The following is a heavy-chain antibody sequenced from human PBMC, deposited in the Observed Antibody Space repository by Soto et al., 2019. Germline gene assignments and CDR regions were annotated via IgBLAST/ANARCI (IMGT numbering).Heavy chain of an antibody. V-gene: IGHV1-69*01. J-gene: IGHJ5*02. Sequence: QVQLVQSGAEVKKPGSSVKVSCKASGGTFSSYAISWVRQAPGQGLEWMRGIIPIFGTANYAQKFQGRVTITADESTSTAYMELSSLRSEDTAVYYCARDPDCSSTSCYSWFDPWGQGTLVTVSS. D-gene: IGHD2-2*01. CDR2: IIPIFGTA. CDR1: GGTFSSYA. CDR3: ARDPDCSSTSCYSWFDP.